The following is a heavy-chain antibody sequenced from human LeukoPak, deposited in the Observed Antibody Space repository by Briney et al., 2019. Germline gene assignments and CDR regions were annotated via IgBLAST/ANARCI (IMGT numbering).Heavy chain of an antibody. V-gene: IGHV3-23*01. Sequence: GGSLRLSCAASGFTFSTYAMTWARQAPGKRLEWASLISGTGGSTYYADSVKGRFTISRDNSKNTLYLQMNSLRAEDTAVYYCAKDYEPLVGVHRWGDWFDPWGQGTLVTVSS. CDR2: ISGTGGST. J-gene: IGHJ5*02. CDR3: AKDYEPLVGVHRWGDWFDP. CDR1: GFTFSTYA. D-gene: IGHD1-26*01.